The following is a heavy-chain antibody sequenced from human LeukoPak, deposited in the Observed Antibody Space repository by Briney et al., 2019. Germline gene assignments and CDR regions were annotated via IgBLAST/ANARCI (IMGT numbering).Heavy chain of an antibody. CDR2: IYYSGST. Sequence: SETLSLTCTVSGGSISSGDYYWSWIRQPPGKGLEWIGYIYYSGSTYYNPSLRSRVTISVDTSKNQFSLKLSSVTAADTAVYYCARDKDYYDSSGSHAFDIWGQGTMVTVSS. V-gene: IGHV4-30-4*01. D-gene: IGHD3-22*01. CDR3: ARDKDYYDSSGSHAFDI. J-gene: IGHJ3*02. CDR1: GGSISSGDYY.